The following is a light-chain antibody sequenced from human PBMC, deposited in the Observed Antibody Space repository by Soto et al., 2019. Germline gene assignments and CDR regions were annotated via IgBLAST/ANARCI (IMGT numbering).Light chain of an antibody. V-gene: IGLV2-14*03. CDR3: SSYSSDTTPVI. J-gene: IGLJ2*01. CDR1: SCDIRVYNY. CDR2: DVT. Sequence: QSALTQPASVSGAPGQSITISCTGSSCDIRVYNYVSWYQQHPGTAPKLLIYDVTDRPSGVSNRFSGSKSGNTASLAISGLQAEDEADYYCSSYSSDTTPVIFGGGTQLTVL.